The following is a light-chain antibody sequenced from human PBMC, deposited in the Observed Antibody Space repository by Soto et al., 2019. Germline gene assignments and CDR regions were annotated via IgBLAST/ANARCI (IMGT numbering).Light chain of an antibody. J-gene: IGLJ1*01. CDR2: DVS. CDR3: TSYTSSSTPYV. Sequence: QSVLTQPASVSGSPGQSITLSCAGTSSDVGGYTYVSWYQQHPGKAPKLMIYDVSNRPSGVSNRFSGSKSGNTASLTISGLQAEDEADYYCTSYTSSSTPYVFGGGTKLTVL. V-gene: IGLV2-14*01. CDR1: SSDVGGYTY.